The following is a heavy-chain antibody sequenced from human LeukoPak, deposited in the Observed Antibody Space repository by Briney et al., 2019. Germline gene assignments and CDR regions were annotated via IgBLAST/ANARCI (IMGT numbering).Heavy chain of an antibody. D-gene: IGHD5-12*01. V-gene: IGHV4-4*07. CDR2: IYTSGST. Sequence: PSETLSLTCTVSGGSISSYYWSWIRQPAGKGLEWIGRIYTSGSTNYNPSLKSRVTMSVDTSKNQFSLKLSSVTAADTAVYYCARGGGKWLRLRVFDYWGQGTLVTVSS. J-gene: IGHJ4*02. CDR3: ARGGGKWLRLRVFDY. CDR1: GGSISSYY.